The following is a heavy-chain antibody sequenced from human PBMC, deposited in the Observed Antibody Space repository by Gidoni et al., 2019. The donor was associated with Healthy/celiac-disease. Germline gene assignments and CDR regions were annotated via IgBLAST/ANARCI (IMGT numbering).Heavy chain of an antibody. CDR1: AGSITRSTYY. Sequence: LQLQESGPGLVKPSETLSLTCPVPAGSITRSTYYWGWTRQPPGKGMEWIGSIYYSGSTYYKRSLKSRVTISVDTCKNQCALKLSSVTAADTAVYYCARRATLGVVVAANLEYFQHWGQGTLVTVAS. J-gene: IGHJ1*01. CDR3: ARRATLGVVVAANLEYFQH. D-gene: IGHD2-15*01. CDR2: IYYSGST. V-gene: IGHV4-39*01.